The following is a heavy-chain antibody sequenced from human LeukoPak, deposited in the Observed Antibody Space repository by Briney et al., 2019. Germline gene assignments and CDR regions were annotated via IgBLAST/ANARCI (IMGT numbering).Heavy chain of an antibody. CDR2: ISGSGAYI. J-gene: IGHJ6*02. CDR1: GFTFSSFS. V-gene: IGHV3-23*01. Sequence: GGSLRLSCAASGFTFSSFSMSWVRQAPGKGLEWVSSISGSGAYIKYADSVKGRLTISRDNSENTLHLQMNSLRVEDTAVYYCARGGTDYYVMDVWGQGTTVTVSS. CDR3: ARGGTDYYVMDV. D-gene: IGHD1-1*01.